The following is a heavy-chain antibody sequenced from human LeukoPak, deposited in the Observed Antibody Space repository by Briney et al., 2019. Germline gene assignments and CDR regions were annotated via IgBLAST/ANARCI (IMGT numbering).Heavy chain of an antibody. J-gene: IGHJ4*02. CDR1: GFTFSTYA. Sequence: GGSLGLSCAASGFTFSTYAMHWVRQAPGKGLEYVSAISNHGGSTYYANSVKGRFIISRDNSKNTLYLQMGSLRAEDLAVYYCARESATSGWLFDYWGQGTLVTVSS. V-gene: IGHV3-64*01. CDR3: ARESATSGWLFDY. CDR2: ISNHGGST. D-gene: IGHD6-19*01.